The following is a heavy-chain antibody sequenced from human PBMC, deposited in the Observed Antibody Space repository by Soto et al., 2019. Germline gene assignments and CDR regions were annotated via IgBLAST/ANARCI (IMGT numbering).Heavy chain of an antibody. V-gene: IGHV3-9*01. J-gene: IGHJ3*02. Sequence: EVQLVESGGGLVQPGRSLRLSCAASGFTFGDYAMHWVRQAPGKGPEWVSGISWNSGNIGYANSVKGRFTISRDNAKNSLYLQMNSLRGEDTALYYCAKDRYSGSYADAFDIWGQGTMVTVSS. CDR3: AKDRYSGSYADAFDI. D-gene: IGHD1-26*01. CDR1: GFTFGDYA. CDR2: ISWNSGNI.